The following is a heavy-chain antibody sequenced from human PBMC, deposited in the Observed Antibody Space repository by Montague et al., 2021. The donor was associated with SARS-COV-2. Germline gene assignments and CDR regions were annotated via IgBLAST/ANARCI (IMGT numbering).Heavy chain of an antibody. CDR3: ASTPIVVVVAADYYFDY. Sequence: SETLSLTCTVSGGSISSSSYYWGWIRQPPGKGLEWIGSIHYSGSTYYNPSLKSRVTISVDTSKNQFSLKLSSVTAADTAVYYCASTPIVVVVAADYYFDYWGREPWSPSPQ. D-gene: IGHD2-15*01. J-gene: IGHJ4*02. CDR2: IHYSGST. CDR1: GGSISSSSYY. V-gene: IGHV4-39*01.